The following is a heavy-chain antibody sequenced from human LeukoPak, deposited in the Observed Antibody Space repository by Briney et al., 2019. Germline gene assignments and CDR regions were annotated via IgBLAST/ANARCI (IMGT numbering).Heavy chain of an antibody. V-gene: IGHV3-23*01. CDR2: ISGSGGST. D-gene: IGHD1-26*01. CDR1: GFTFSSYA. J-gene: IGHJ4*02. Sequence: GGSLRLSCAASGFTFSSYAMSWVRQAPGKGLEWVSAISGSGGSTYYADSVKGRFTISRDNSKNTPYLQMNSLRAEDTAVYYCAKDGEPDPYYFDYWGQGTLVTVSS. CDR3: AKDGEPDPYYFDY.